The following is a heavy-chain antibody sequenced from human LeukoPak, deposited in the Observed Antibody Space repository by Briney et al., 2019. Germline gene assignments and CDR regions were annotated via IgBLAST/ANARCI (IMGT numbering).Heavy chain of an antibody. Sequence: PGGSLRLSCAASGFSFSTFNMHWVRQAPGRGLEWVSSISSTSGYIYYTDSLQGRFTISRDNAKNSLYLQMNSLRAEDTAVYYFARDQNTYNSRNRMSSFDIWGQGTMVTVS. CDR1: GFSFSTFN. CDR2: ISSTSGYI. D-gene: IGHD1-14*01. J-gene: IGHJ3*02. V-gene: IGHV3-21*01. CDR3: ARDQNTYNSRNRMSSFDI.